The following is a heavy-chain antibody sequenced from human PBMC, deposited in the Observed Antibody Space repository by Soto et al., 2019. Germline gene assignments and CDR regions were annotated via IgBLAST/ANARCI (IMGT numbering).Heavy chain of an antibody. CDR3: ATARVLRYFDWSHPGFDY. D-gene: IGHD3-9*01. Sequence: ASVKVSCKVSGYTLTELSMHWVRQAPGKGLEWMGGFDPEDGETSYAQKFQGRVTMTEDTSTDTAYMELSSLRSEDTAVYYCATARVLRYFDWSHPGFDYWGQGTLVTVSS. J-gene: IGHJ4*02. CDR2: FDPEDGET. CDR1: GYTLTELS. V-gene: IGHV1-24*01.